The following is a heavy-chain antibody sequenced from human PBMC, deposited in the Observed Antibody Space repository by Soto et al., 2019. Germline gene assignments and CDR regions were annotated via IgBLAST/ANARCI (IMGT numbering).Heavy chain of an antibody. D-gene: IGHD3-3*01. V-gene: IGHV3-30-3*01. J-gene: IGHJ4*02. CDR3: ARAIAQYDFWSGYLSY. CDR2: ISYDGSNK. Sequence: GGSLRLSCAASGFTFSSYAMHWVRQAPGKGLEWVAVISYDGSNKYYADSVKGRFTISRDNSKNTLYLQMNSLRAEDTAVYYCARAIAQYDFWSGYLSYWGQGTLVTVSS. CDR1: GFTFSSYA.